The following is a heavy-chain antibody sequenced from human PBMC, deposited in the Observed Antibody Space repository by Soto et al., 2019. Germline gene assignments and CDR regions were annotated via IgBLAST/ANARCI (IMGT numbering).Heavy chain of an antibody. J-gene: IGHJ5*02. D-gene: IGHD3-10*01. Sequence: GGSMRVSCAASTMSFNTYGVTWVRQAPGKGLEWVSTVTVTGGSTYYADSVKGRFTISRDRSNYTVSLLLNSLRVEDTAIYYCARQRSPEGWFDPWGQGTLVTVS. CDR3: ARQRSPEGWFDP. V-gene: IGHV3-23*01. CDR2: VTVTGGST. CDR1: TMSFNTYG.